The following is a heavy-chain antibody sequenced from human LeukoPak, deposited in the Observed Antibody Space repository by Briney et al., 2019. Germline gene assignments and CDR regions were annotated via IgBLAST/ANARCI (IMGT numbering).Heavy chain of an antibody. J-gene: IGHJ4*02. CDR2: MNPKSGNT. CDR1: GGNLFTYT. Sequence: ASVRVSCKASGGNLFTYTISWMRQATGQGLEWMGWMNPKSGNTGYAQKFQGRVTMTRDTSIRTAYMELSSLRSEDTAVYYCARVTGSIDYWGQGTLVTVSS. D-gene: IGHD1-26*01. V-gene: IGHV1-8*02. CDR3: ARVTGSIDY.